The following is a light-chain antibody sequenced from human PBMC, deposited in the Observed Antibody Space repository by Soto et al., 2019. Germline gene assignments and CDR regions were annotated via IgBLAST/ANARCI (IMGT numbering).Light chain of an antibody. Sequence: QSVLTQPPSASGTPGQRVTISCSGSTSNIGSNTVNWYQQLPGTAPKLLIFANDQRPSGIPDRFSGSRSGTSASLAISGLQSEDEADYYCGAWHDSLNGYVFGTGTKVTVL. CDR1: TSNIGSNT. CDR3: GAWHDSLNGYV. CDR2: AND. V-gene: IGLV1-44*01. J-gene: IGLJ1*01.